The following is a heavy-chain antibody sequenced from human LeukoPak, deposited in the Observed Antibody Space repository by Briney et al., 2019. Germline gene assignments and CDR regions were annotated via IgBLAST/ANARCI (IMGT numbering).Heavy chain of an antibody. CDR3: ARDRNFVAFDI. V-gene: IGHV3-69-1*01. Sequence: PGGSLRLSCAASGFSVSSNYMSWIRQAPGKGLEWVSSISSSSLIYFADSLKGRFTISRDNAKNSVYPQINSLRAEDTAVYYCARDRNFVAFDIWGQGTMVTVSS. J-gene: IGHJ3*02. D-gene: IGHD1-14*01. CDR2: ISSSSLI. CDR1: GFSVSSNY.